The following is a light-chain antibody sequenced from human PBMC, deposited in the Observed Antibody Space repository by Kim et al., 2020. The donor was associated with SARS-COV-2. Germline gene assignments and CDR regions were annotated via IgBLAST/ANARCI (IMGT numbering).Light chain of an antibody. V-gene: IGKV1-8*01. CDR3: QQYYTYPLT. CDR1: QGVNIY. CDR2: ASS. Sequence: ASTGERVTITWRASQGVNIYLAWYQQKPGKAPRLLIHASSTLHSGVPPRFTGSGAGTDFTLTINSLQSEDFATYYCQQYYTYPLTFGGGTKVDIK. J-gene: IGKJ4*01.